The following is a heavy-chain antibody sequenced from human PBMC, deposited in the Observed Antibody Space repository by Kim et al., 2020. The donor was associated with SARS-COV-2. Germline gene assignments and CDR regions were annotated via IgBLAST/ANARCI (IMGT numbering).Heavy chain of an antibody. J-gene: IGHJ5*02. Sequence: SVKVSCKASGGTFSSYAISWVRQAPGQGLEWMGGIIPIFGTANYAQKFQGRVTITADESTSTAYMELSSLRSEDTAVYYCARVGSDSGSRGGYWFDPWGQGTLVTVSS. CDR3: ARVGSDSGSRGGYWFDP. CDR2: IIPIFGTA. CDR1: GGTFSSYA. V-gene: IGHV1-69*13. D-gene: IGHD1-26*01.